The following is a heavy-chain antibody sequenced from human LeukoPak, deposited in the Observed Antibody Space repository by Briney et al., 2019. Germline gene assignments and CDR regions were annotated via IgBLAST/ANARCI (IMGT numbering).Heavy chain of an antibody. J-gene: IGHJ4*02. V-gene: IGHV1-46*01. CDR1: GYTFTNYY. CDR2: INPRGGST. Sequence: ASVKVACKASGYTFTNYYIHWGRQAPGQGLEWMGMINPRGGSTSYAQNFQGRVTMTRDTFTSTVYMQLSSLRSEDTAVHYCARDYSGRSQALDYWGQGTLVTVSS. D-gene: IGHD6-19*01. CDR3: ARDYSGRSQALDY.